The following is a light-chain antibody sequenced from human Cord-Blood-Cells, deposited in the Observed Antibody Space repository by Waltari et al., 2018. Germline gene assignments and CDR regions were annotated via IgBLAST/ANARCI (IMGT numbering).Light chain of an antibody. Sequence: DIVMTQSPDSLAVSLGERAPINCKSSQSVLYSANDKNYFAWCHQKPGQPHKLLIYWASTRESGVPDRFRGSGSGTDFTLTISSLQAEDVAVYYCQQYYSTPPAFVQGTKVEIK. V-gene: IGKV4-1*01. CDR1: QSVLYSANDKNY. CDR2: WAS. CDR3: QQYYSTPPA. J-gene: IGKJ1*01.